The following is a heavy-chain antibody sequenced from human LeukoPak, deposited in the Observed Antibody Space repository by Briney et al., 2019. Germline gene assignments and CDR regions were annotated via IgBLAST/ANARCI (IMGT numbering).Heavy chain of an antibody. J-gene: IGHJ4*02. CDR1: AFTVSSNY. CDR3: TTWTMIVAP. D-gene: IGHD3-22*01. V-gene: IGHV3-53*01. Sequence: GGSLRLSCAASAFTVSSNYMSWVRQAPGKGLEWVSVVFSGGTTYYADSVKGRFTISRDDSKNTLYLQMNSLKTEDTAVYYCTTWTMIVAPWGQGTLVTVSS. CDR2: VFSGGTT.